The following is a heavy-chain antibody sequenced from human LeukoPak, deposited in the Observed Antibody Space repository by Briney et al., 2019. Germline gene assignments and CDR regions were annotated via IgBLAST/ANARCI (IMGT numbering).Heavy chain of an antibody. J-gene: IGHJ4*02. CDR1: GFTFSSYW. V-gene: IGHV3-7*01. CDR2: IKQDGSEK. D-gene: IGHD5-18*01. CDR3: ARDPDTGIDY. Sequence: GGSLRLSCAASGFTFSSYWVSWVRQAPGKGLEWVANIKQDGSEKYYVDSVKGRFTISRDNAKNSLYPQMNSLRAEDTAVYYCARDPDTGIDYWGQGTLVTVSS.